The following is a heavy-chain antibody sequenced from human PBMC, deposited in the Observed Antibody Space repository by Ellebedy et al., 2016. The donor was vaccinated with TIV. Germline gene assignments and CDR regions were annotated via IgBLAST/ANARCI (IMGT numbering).Heavy chain of an antibody. J-gene: IGHJ6*02. CDR2: ISSNGGST. CDR3: VKGGSGSYHYYYGMDV. V-gene: IGHV3-64D*06. D-gene: IGHD3-10*01. Sequence: PGGSLRLSCSASGFTFSSYAMHWVRQAPGKGLEYVSAISSNGGSTYYADSVKGRFTIYRDNSKNTLYLQMSSLRAEDTAVYYCVKGGSGSYHYYYGMDVWGQGTTVTVSS. CDR1: GFTFSSYA.